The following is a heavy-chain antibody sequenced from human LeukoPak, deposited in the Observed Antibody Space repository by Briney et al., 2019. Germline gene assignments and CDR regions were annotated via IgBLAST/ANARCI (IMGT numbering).Heavy chain of an antibody. D-gene: IGHD3-22*01. J-gene: IGHJ3*02. CDR2: IYDSGST. CDR3: AREYYYDSSGYPGAFDI. CDR1: GGSIRSSYYY. V-gene: IGHV4-39*07. Sequence: SETLSLTCTVSGGSIRSSYYYWGWIRQPPGKGLEWIGSIYDSGSTYYNPSLKSRVTISVDTSKNQFSLKLSSVTAADTAVYYCAREYYYDSSGYPGAFDIWGQGTMVTVSS.